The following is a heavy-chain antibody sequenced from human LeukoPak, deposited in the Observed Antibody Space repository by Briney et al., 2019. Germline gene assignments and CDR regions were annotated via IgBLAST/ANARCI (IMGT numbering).Heavy chain of an antibody. D-gene: IGHD2-21*01. CDR3: ATLRLGYSFDY. CDR1: GFTVSSNY. J-gene: IGHJ4*02. V-gene: IGHV3-53*01. CDR2: IYSGGST. Sequence: GGSLRLSCAASGFTVSSNYMSWVRQAPGKGLEWVSIIYSGGSTYYADSVKVRFTISRDNSKNTLYLQMNSLRAEDTAVYYCATLRLGYSFDYWGQGTLVTVSP.